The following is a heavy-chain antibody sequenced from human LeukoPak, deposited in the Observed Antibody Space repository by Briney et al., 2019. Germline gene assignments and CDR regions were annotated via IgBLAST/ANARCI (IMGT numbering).Heavy chain of an antibody. CDR2: ISSYNGNT. CDR3: ARGSFPSDDILTGPFDN. V-gene: IGHV1-18*01. D-gene: IGHD3-9*01. CDR1: GYTFTSYG. Sequence: ASVKVSCKASGYTFTSYGISWVRQAPGQGLEWMGWISSYNGNTNYAQKLQGRATMTTDTSTSTAYMELRSLRSDDSAVYYCARGSFPSDDILTGPFDNWGQGTLVTVSS. J-gene: IGHJ4*02.